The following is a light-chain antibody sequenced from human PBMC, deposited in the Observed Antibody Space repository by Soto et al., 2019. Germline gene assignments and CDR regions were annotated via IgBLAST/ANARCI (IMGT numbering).Light chain of an antibody. CDR3: QQYNSYPRT. J-gene: IGKJ1*01. CDR2: GAS. V-gene: IGKV2-30*02. CDR1: QSLVHSDGIAY. Sequence: DVVMTQSPLSLPVTLGQPASISCRSNQSLVHSDGIAYLAWCQQRPGQAPRLLIYGASTRAAGIPDRFSGSGSGTEFTLTISSLQPDDFATYYCQQYNSYPRTFGQGTKVDIK.